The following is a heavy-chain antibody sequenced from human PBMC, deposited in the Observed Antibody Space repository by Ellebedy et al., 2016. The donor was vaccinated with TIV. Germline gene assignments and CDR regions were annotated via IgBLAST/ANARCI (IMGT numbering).Heavy chain of an antibody. CDR3: ARDPAAAGLGSFG. V-gene: IGHV3-66*01. Sequence: GGSLRLSXAASGITVGNNYMNWIRQAPGKGLEGISLIFSGGGTNYADSVKGRFTISRDSSKNTLFLQMDSLRVEDTAVYYCARDPAAAGLGSFGWGQGTLVTVSS. D-gene: IGHD6-13*01. CDR2: IFSGGGT. J-gene: IGHJ4*02. CDR1: GITVGNNY.